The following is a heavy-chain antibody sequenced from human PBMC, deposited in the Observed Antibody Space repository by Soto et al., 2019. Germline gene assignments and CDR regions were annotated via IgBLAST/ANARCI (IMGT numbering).Heavy chain of an antibody. Sequence: QLQLVQSGAEVERPGASVRVSCKAYGYPFSKYGISWIRQAPGQGLEWMGWIKPDNGDTNYAQKFPGRVTMTTDTTPNPAYIELRSLRSDDTAVYYCATSYDSGFDPWGQGTLVSVSS. J-gene: IGHJ5*02. CDR2: IKPDNGDT. CDR1: GYPFSKYG. D-gene: IGHD5-12*01. V-gene: IGHV1-18*04. CDR3: ATSYDSGFDP.